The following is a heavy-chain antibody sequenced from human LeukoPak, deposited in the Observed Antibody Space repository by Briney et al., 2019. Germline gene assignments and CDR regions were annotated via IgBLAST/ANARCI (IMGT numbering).Heavy chain of an antibody. CDR2: IYADGST. Sequence: GGSLRLSCAASGFTVSTNYMSWVRQAPGKRLEWVSVIYADGSTYYADSVKGRFTISRDNSKNTLYLQMNSLRAEDTAVYYCARSGAGWFDYWGQGTLVTVSS. CDR3: ARSGAGWFDY. D-gene: IGHD6-19*01. CDR1: GFTVSTNY. V-gene: IGHV3-53*01. J-gene: IGHJ4*02.